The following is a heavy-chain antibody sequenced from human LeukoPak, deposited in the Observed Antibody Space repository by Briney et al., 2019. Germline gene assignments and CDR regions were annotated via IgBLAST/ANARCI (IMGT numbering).Heavy chain of an antibody. CDR2: IYYSGST. CDR3: VATALRRRKDYYGMDV. D-gene: IGHD4-17*01. V-gene: IGHV4-59*01. CDR1: GGSISSYY. Sequence: SETLSLTCTASGGSISSYYWSWIRQPPGKGLEWIGYIYYSGSTNYNPSLKSRVTISVDTSKNQFSLKLSSVTAADTAVYYCVATALRRRKDYYGMDVWGKGTTVTVSS. J-gene: IGHJ6*04.